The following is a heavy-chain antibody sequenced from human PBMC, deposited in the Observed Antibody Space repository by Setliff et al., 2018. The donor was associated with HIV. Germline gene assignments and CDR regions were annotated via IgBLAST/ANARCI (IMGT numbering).Heavy chain of an antibody. CDR2: IYTSGST. CDR3: ARQERYCTSADCYRYFNY. Sequence: SETLSLTCTVSGGSISTYYWTWIRQPPGKGLEWIGYIYTSGSTSYNPSLKSRLTISLDTSKNQFFLKLSSVTAADTAVYYCARQERYCTSADCYRYFNYWGQGTLVTV. CDR1: GGSISTYY. J-gene: IGHJ4*02. V-gene: IGHV4-4*09. D-gene: IGHD2-2*02.